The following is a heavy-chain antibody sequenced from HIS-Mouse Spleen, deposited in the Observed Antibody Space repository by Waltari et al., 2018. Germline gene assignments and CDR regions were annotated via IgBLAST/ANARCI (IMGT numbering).Heavy chain of an antibody. D-gene: IGHD6-13*01. CDR2: IYYSAST. J-gene: IGHJ2*01. V-gene: IGHV4-39*07. CDR3: AREIPYSSSWYDWYFDL. CDR1: GGSISSSSYY. Sequence: QLQLQESGPGLVKPSETLSLTCTVSGGSISSSSYYWGWIRQPPGKGLEWIGSIYYSASTYDNPALKGRVTISVDTSKNQLSRKRSSVTAADTAVYYCAREIPYSSSWYDWYFDLWGRGTLVTVSS.